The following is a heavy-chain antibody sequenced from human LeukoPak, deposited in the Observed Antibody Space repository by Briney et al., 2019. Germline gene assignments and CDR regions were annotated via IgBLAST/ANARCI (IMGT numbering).Heavy chain of an antibody. CDR3: ARDRSLVAARSGPFDY. V-gene: IGHV1-18*01. CDR2: ISAYNGNT. D-gene: IGHD6-6*01. J-gene: IGHJ4*02. CDR1: GYTFTSYG. Sequence: ASVKVSCKASGYTFTSYGISWVRQAPGQGLEWMGWISAYNGNTNYAQKLQGRVTMTTDTSTSTAYMELRSLRSDDTAVYYCARDRSLVAARSGPFDYWGQGTLVTVSS.